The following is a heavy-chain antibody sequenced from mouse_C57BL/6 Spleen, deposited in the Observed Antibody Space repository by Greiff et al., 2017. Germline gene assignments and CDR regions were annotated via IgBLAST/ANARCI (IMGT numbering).Heavy chain of an antibody. CDR2: ISSGSSTI. V-gene: IGHV5-17*01. D-gene: IGHD1-1*01. J-gene: IGHJ3*01. CDR3: ARPHYYGSSDWFAY. CDR1: GFTFSDYG. Sequence: EVKLVESGGGLVKPGGSLKLSCAASGFTFSDYGMHWVRQAPEKGLGWVAYISSGSSTIYYADTVKGRFTISRDNAKNTLFLQMTSLRSEDTAMYYCARPHYYGSSDWFAYWGQGTLVTVSA.